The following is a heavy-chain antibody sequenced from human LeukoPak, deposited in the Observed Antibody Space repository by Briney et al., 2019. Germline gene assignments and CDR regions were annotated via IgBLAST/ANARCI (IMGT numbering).Heavy chain of an antibody. D-gene: IGHD1-26*01. V-gene: IGHV3-23*01. CDR1: GFTFSSYA. Sequence: GGSLRLSCTASGFTFSSYAMNWVRQAPGKGLEWVSGIGAGGTFTYYADSVKGRFTISRDNSRNTLYLQMNSLRAEDTAVYYCARDMFSGSYSGVNYWGQGILVTVSS. CDR2: IGAGGTFT. J-gene: IGHJ4*02. CDR3: ARDMFSGSYSGVNY.